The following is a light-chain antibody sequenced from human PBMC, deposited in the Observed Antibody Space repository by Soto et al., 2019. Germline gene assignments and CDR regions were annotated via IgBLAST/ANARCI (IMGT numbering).Light chain of an antibody. CDR3: AAWDDSLNGVV. Sequence: QSVLTQPPSASGTPGQRVTISCSGGISNIGSNSVNWYQQLPGTAPKLLIYSNNQRPSGVPDRFSGSKSGTSASLAIRGLQSEDEADYYCAAWDDSLNGVVFGGGTQLTVL. J-gene: IGLJ2*01. CDR1: ISNIGSNS. V-gene: IGLV1-44*01. CDR2: SNN.